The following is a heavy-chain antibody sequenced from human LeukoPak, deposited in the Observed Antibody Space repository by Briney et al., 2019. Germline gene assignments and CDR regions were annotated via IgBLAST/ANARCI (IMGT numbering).Heavy chain of an antibody. D-gene: IGHD3-10*01. J-gene: IGHJ4*02. CDR2: IIPIFGTA. CDR1: GGTFSSYA. Sequence: SVKVSCKASGGTFSSYAISWVRQAPGQGLEWMGGIIPIFGTANYAQKFQGRVTITADESTSTAYMELSSLRSEDTAVYYCARTYYYGSGSPYYFDYWGQGTLVTVSS. V-gene: IGHV1-69*13. CDR3: ARTYYYGSGSPYYFDY.